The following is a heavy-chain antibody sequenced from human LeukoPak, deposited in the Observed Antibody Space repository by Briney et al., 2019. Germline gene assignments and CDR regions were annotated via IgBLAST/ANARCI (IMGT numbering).Heavy chain of an antibody. CDR2: ISSGGNTI. J-gene: IGHJ4*02. Sequence: GGSLRLSCAASGFIFSDSYMSWIRQAPGKGLEWVSYISSGGNTIYYADSVKGRFTISRDNAKNSLYLQMNSLRAEDTALYYCAKDRWNDFDYWGQGTLVTVSS. CDR3: AKDRWNDFDY. V-gene: IGHV3-11*01. D-gene: IGHD1-1*01. CDR1: GFIFSDSY.